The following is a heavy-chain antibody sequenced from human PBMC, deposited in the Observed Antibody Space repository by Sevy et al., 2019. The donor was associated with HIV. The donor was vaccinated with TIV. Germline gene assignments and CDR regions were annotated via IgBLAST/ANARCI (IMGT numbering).Heavy chain of an antibody. Sequence: GESLKISCEASGFTFSKYSMSWVRQAPGKGLEWVSTFSFGCGRINYADSVKARFTISRDDSKNTLYLQMNSLRAEDTAVYYCAREGCTKPHDYWGQGTLVTVSS. CDR1: GFTFSKYS. D-gene: IGHD2-8*01. CDR3: AREGCTKPHDY. V-gene: IGHV3-23*01. CDR2: FSFGCGRI. J-gene: IGHJ4*02.